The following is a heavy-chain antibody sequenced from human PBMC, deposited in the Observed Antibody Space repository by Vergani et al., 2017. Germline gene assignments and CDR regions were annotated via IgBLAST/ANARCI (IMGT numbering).Heavy chain of an antibody. Sequence: EVQLVESGGGLVKPGGSLRLSCAASGFTFSSYSMNWVRQAPGKGLEWVSSISSSSSYIYYADSVKGRFTISRDNAKNSLYLQMNSLRAEDTAVYYCARLTTVTTGIDYWGQGTLVTVSS. CDR1: GFTFSSYS. CDR3: ARLTTVTTGIDY. D-gene: IGHD4-17*01. V-gene: IGHV3-21*01. CDR2: ISSSSSYI. J-gene: IGHJ4*02.